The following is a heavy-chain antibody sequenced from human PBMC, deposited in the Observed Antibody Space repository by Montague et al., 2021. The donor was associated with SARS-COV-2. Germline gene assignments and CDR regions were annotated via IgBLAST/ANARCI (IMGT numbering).Heavy chain of an antibody. V-gene: IGHV3-7*01. CDR1: GFTFTTHW. CDR3: TALRRTDPFDY. D-gene: IGHD2-21*02. Sequence: PLRLSCAASGFTFTTHWMNWVRQAPGKGLEWVANINEDGSQKYYIDSVKGRFTISRDNARNSLFLQMTGLRAEDTAVYYCTALRRTDPFDYWGQGNLVTVSS. CDR2: INEDGSQK. J-gene: IGHJ4*02.